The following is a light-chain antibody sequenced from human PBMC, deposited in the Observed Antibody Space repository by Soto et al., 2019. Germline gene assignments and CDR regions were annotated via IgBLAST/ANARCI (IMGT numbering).Light chain of an antibody. CDR2: GTS. CDR3: QQYGDSPPT. CDR1: QSVSSNS. V-gene: IGKV3-20*01. Sequence: EIVLTQSPGTLSLSPGESATLSCRACQSVSSNSLAWYRRNPGQPPSLLIYGTSTRATDIPRRFSGSGSGTDFTLTITRLEPEDFAVYFCQQYGDSPPTFGQGTKVEVK. J-gene: IGKJ1*01.